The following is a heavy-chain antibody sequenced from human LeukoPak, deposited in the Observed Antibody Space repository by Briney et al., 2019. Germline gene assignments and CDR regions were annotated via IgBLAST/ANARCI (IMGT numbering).Heavy chain of an antibody. CDR2: MNPNSGNT. V-gene: IGHV1-8*01. CDR1: GYTFTSYD. J-gene: IGHJ3*02. CDR3: ARAELDYDYVWGSYRWDAFDI. Sequence: ASVKVSCKASGYTFTSYDINWVRQATGQGLEWMGWMNPNSGNTGYAQKFQGRVTMTRHTSISTAYMELSSLRSEDTAVYYCARAELDYDYVWGSYRWDAFDIWGQGTMVTVSS. D-gene: IGHD3-16*02.